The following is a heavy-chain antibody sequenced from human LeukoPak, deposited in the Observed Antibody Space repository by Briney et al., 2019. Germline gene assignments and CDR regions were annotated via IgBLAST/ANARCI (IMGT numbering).Heavy chain of an antibody. V-gene: IGHV4-4*02. CDR3: ASHVTVLGTRGFDY. D-gene: IGHD6-19*01. Sequence: PSETLSLTCAVSGGSITSHSWWSWVRQPPGKGLEWIGEIYHGGDTNYDPSVKSRVTMSVDKSKNHFSLNLRSVTAADTAIYYCASHVTVLGTRGFDYWGQGILDTVSS. CDR2: IYHGGDT. J-gene: IGHJ4*02. CDR1: GGSITSHSW.